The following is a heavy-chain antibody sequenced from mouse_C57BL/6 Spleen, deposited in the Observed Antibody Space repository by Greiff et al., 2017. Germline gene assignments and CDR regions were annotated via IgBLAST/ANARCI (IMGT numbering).Heavy chain of an antibody. J-gene: IGHJ3*01. Sequence: EVKLMESGPELVKPGASVKISCKASGYSFTDYNMNWVKQSNGKSLEWIGVINPNYGTTSYNQKFKGKATLTVDQSTSAAYMQLNSLTSEDSAVYYCANFWDAFPYWGQGTLVTVSA. CDR1: GYSFTDYN. V-gene: IGHV1-39*01. CDR3: ANFWDAFPY. D-gene: IGHD4-1*01. CDR2: INPNYGTT.